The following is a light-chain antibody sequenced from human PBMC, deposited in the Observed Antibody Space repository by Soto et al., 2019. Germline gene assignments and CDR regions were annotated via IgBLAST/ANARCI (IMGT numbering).Light chain of an antibody. CDR1: NIGSKS. CDR3: QVWDSSSDHCVV. J-gene: IGLJ2*01. CDR2: YDS. Sequence: SYELTQPPSVSVAPGKTSRITCGGNNIGSKSVHGYQQKPDQAPVLVIYYDSDRPSGIPERFSGSNSGNTATLTIRRVEAGDEADYYCQVWDSSSDHCVVFGGGTKLTVL. V-gene: IGLV3-21*04.